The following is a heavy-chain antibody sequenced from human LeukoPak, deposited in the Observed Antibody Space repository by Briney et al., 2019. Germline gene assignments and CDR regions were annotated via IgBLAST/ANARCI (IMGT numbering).Heavy chain of an antibody. J-gene: IGHJ6*03. V-gene: IGHV6-1*01. CDR3: ARDRGYSYGYWGYYYYMDV. CDR1: GESVSSNSAA. CDR2: TYYRSKWYN. D-gene: IGHD5-18*01. Sequence: SQTLSLTCAISGESVSSNSAAWNWIRQSPTRGLEWLGWTYYRSKWYNDYAVSVKSRITINPDTSKNQFSLQLNSVTPEDTAVYYCARDRGYSYGYWGYYYYMDVWGKGTTVTISS.